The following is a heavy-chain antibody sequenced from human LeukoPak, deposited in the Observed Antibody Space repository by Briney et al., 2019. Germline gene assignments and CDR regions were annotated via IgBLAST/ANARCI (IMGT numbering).Heavy chain of an antibody. D-gene: IGHD6-19*01. J-gene: IGHJ4*02. CDR2: IRYDGSNK. CDR3: AKDAVRSGWEMGFFDY. Sequence: GGSLRLSCAASGFTFSSYGMHWVRQAPGKGLEGGAFIRYDGSNKYYADSVKGRFTISRDNSKNTLYLQMNSLRAEDTAVYYCAKDAVRSGWEMGFFDYWGQGTLVTVSS. V-gene: IGHV3-30*02. CDR1: GFTFSSYG.